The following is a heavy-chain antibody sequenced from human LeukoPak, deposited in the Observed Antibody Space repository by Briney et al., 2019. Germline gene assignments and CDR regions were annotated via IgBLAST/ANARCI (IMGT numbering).Heavy chain of an antibody. CDR3: ARRSGSGDSRRPFDY. V-gene: IGHV4-39*01. D-gene: IGHD4-17*01. CDR2: TSDGST. CDR1: GGSISSSIYY. Sequence: PSETLSLTCTVSGGSISSSIYYWGWIRQPPGKGLEWIATTSDGSTYYSPSLKSRVTISVDTSKNQFSLILASVTAADTAVYYCARRSGSGDSRRPFDYWGQGTLVIVSS. J-gene: IGHJ4*02.